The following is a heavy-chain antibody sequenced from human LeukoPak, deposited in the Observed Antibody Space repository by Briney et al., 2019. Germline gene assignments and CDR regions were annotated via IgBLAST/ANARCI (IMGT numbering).Heavy chain of an antibody. D-gene: IGHD6-19*01. CDR3: ARGKQWPKFER. Sequence: SQTLSLTCTVSGGSISSGGYYWSWIRQHPGKGLEWIGYIYCSGSTYYNPSLKSRVTISVDTSKNQFSLKLSSVTAADTAVYYCARGKQWPKFERWGQGTLVTVSS. CDR1: GGSISSGGYY. J-gene: IGHJ5*02. CDR2: IYCSGST. V-gene: IGHV4-31*03.